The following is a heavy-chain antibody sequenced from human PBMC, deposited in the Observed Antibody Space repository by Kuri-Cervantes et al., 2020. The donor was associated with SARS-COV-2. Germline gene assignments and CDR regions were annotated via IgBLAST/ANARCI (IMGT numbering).Heavy chain of an antibody. CDR3: ARGWEYSSSSYYYGMDV. Sequence: GGSLRLSCAASGFTFSGHWIHWVRQAPGKGLVWVSRINPDGSYTNNADSVKGRFTLSRDNAKNMLFLQMNSLRAEDTAVYYCARGWEYSSSSYYYGMDVWGQGTTVTVSS. CDR2: INPDGSYT. V-gene: IGHV3-74*01. D-gene: IGHD6-6*01. CDR1: GFTFSGHW. J-gene: IGHJ6*02.